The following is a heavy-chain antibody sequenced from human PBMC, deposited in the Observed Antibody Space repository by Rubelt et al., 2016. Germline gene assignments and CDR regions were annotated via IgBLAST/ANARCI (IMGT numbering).Heavy chain of an antibody. Sequence: EVQLLESGGGLVKPGGSLRLSCAASGFTFSDAWMNWVRQAPGKGLEWVANVKQAGSEKYYVDSVKGRFTISRDDAKNSRDLQRTSLRAEDTAGYYCAREGRGRYGMDVWGQGTTVTVSS. D-gene: IGHD3-16*01. CDR1: GFTFSDAW. CDR3: AREGRGRYGMDV. CDR2: VKQAGSEK. J-gene: IGHJ6*02. V-gene: IGHV3-7*01.